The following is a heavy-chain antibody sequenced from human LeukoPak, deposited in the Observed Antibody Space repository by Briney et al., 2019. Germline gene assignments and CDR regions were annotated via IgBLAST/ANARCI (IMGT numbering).Heavy chain of an antibody. CDR2: IYYSGST. V-gene: IGHV4-30-4*08. J-gene: IGHJ4*02. CDR3: ARAPLQAAAGTSFDY. Sequence: SQTLSLTCTVSGGSINSGDYYWRWLRQPPGKGLEWIGYIYYSGSTYYNPSLKSRVTISVDTSKNQFSLKLSSVTAADTAVYYCARAPLQAAAGTSFDYWGQGTLVTVSS. CDR1: GGSINSGDYY. D-gene: IGHD6-13*01.